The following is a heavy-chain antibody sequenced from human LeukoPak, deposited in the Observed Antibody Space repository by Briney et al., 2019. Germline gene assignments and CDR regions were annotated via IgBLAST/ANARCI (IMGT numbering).Heavy chain of an antibody. D-gene: IGHD2-15*01. CDR1: GFTFSAYS. CDR2: ISSGSRYI. V-gene: IGHV3-21*01. CDR3: AKCSGGNCYHSDDH. J-gene: IGHJ5*02. Sequence: GGSLRLSCAASGFTFSAYSMNWVRQAPGKGLEWVSSISSGSRYIYYADSVMGRFTISRDNAKDSLYLQMNSLRAEDTAVYYCAKCSGGNCYHSDDHWGQGTLVTVSP.